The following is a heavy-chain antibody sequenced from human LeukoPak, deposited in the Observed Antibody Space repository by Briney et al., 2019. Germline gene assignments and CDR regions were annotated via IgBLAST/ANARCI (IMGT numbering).Heavy chain of an antibody. J-gene: IGHJ1*01. CDR3: ARGYTPPHTSIEY. D-gene: IGHD2/OR15-2a*01. CDR2: IYTGDIT. CDR1: GFTVSNNY. Sequence: PGVSLRLSCAASGFTVSNNYMSWVRQAPGKGLEWVSLIYTGDITYYADSVKGRFTISRDNSKNTLYLQMNSLRADDTAVYYCARGYTPPHTSIEYWGQGTLVTVSS. V-gene: IGHV3-53*01.